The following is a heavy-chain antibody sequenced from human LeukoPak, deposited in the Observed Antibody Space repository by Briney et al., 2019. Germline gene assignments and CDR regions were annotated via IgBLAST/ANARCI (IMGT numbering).Heavy chain of an antibody. D-gene: IGHD5-18*01. CDR3: ARGGDQLWFNY. V-gene: IGHV4-34*01. CDR2: INHSGST. J-gene: IGHJ4*02. CDR1: GGSFSGYY. Sequence: SETLSLTCAVYGGSFSGYYWSWIRQPPGKGLEWIGEINHSGSTNYNPSLKSRVTISVDTSKNQISLKLSSVTAADTAVYYCARGGDQLWFNYWGQGTLVTVSS.